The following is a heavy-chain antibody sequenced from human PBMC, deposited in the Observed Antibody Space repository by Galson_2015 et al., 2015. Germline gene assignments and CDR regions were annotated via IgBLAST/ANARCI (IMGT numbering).Heavy chain of an antibody. D-gene: IGHD3-10*01. V-gene: IGHV3-21*06. CDR2: ISSTSSHI. Sequence: SLRLSCAASGFIFSDFDMNWVRPAPGKGLEWVSSISSTSSHIYYADSVKGRFTISRDNAKNLLYVQMDNLGAEDTAVYFCARLYGSGTYPFDYGGQGTLLTVS. CDR3: ARLYGSGTYPFDY. CDR1: GFIFSDFD. J-gene: IGHJ4*02.